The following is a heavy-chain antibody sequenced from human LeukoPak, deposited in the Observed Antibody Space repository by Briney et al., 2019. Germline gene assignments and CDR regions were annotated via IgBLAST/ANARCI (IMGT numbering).Heavy chain of an antibody. CDR3: ARGRTPMVRGVRSRAY. CDR1: GFTVSSNY. D-gene: IGHD3-10*01. J-gene: IGHJ4*02. V-gene: IGHV3-53*01. Sequence: GGSLRLSCAASGFTVSSNYMSRVRQAPGKGLEWVSDIYSGGSTYYADSVKGRFTISRDNSKNTLCLQMNSLRAEDTAVYYCARGRTPMVRGVRSRAYWGQGTLVTVSS. CDR2: IYSGGST.